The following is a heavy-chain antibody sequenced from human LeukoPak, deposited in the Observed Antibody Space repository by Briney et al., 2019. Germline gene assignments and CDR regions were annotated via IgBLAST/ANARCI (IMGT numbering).Heavy chain of an antibody. Sequence: PSETLSLTCTVSGGSVSSGSYYWSWIRQLPEKGLEWIGYIYYSGSTNYNPSLKSRVTISVDTSKNQFSLKLSSVTAADTAVYYCARERGYSYGTGWFDPWGQGTLVTVSS. D-gene: IGHD5-18*01. J-gene: IGHJ5*02. CDR2: IYYSGST. CDR1: GGSVSSGSYY. CDR3: ARERGYSYGTGWFDP. V-gene: IGHV4-61*01.